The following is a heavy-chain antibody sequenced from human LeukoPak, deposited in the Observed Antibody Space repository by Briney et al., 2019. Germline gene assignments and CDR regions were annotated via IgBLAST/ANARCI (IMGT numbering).Heavy chain of an antibody. CDR3: AKTLTPTYYFDSGAHYYGVDF. CDR2: ISHAGGSNR. D-gene: IGHD3-22*01. V-gene: IGHV3-30-3*02. Sequence: GGSLRLSCAASGFTFSTSGWHWVRQAPEKGLDWVAFISHAGGSNRYYADSVKGRFTISRDDSKNTLSLQMNSLRVEDTGIYFCAKTLTPTYYFDSGAHYYGVDFWGQGVLVTVSS. CDR1: GFTFSTSG. J-gene: IGHJ4*02.